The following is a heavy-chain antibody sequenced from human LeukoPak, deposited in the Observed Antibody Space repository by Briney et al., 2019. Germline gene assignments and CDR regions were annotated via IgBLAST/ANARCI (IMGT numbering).Heavy chain of an antibody. Sequence: SETLSLTCTVSGGSINNNNYFWDWIRQPPGKGLEWIGNIYYSGVTYYNPSLKSRVTISIDTSKNQFSLELTSVTAADTAVYYCARPGRGAFDIWGQGTLVTVSS. J-gene: IGHJ3*02. CDR2: IYYSGVT. CDR1: GGSINNNNYF. V-gene: IGHV4-39*01. CDR3: ARPGRGAFDI.